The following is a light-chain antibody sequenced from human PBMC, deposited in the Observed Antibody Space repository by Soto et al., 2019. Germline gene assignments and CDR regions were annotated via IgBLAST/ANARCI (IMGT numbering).Light chain of an antibody. CDR2: GAS. CDR1: QSVSSN. CDR3: QQYST. V-gene: IGKV3-15*01. J-gene: IGKJ4*01. Sequence: EIVMTQSPATLSVSPGERATLSCRASQSVSSNLAWYQQKPGQAPRLLIYGASTRATGIPAGFSGSGSGTEFTLTISSLQSEDFAVYYCQQYSTFGGGTKVEIK.